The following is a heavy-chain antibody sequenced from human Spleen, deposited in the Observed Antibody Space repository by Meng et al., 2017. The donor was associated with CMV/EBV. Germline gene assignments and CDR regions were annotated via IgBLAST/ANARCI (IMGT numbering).Heavy chain of an antibody. Sequence: GDISSGGYYWRWIRQHPGKGLEWIGYIYYSGSTYYNPSLKSRVTISVDTSKNQFSLKLNSVTAADTAVYYCAREEYYYGSGTSSIDYWGQGTLVTVSS. CDR1: GDISSGGYY. CDR3: AREEYYYGSGTSSIDY. V-gene: IGHV4-31*02. J-gene: IGHJ4*02. CDR2: IYYSGST. D-gene: IGHD3-10*01.